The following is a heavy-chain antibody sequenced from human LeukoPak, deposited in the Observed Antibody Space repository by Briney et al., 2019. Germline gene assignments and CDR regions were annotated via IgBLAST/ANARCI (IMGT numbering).Heavy chain of an antibody. D-gene: IGHD3-10*01. CDR1: VYTFTSYG. CDR3: ARWSYYYGSGSRFRAFDI. CDR2: ISAYNCNT. Sequence: GASVKVSCKASVYTFTSYGISWVRQAPGQGLEWMGWISAYNCNTNYAQKLQGRVTMTTDTSTSTAYMELRSLRSDDTAVYYCARWSYYYGSGSRFRAFDIWGQGTMVTVSS. J-gene: IGHJ3*02. V-gene: IGHV1-18*01.